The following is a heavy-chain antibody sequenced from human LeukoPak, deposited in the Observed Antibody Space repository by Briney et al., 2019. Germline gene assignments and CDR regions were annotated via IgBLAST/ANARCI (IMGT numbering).Heavy chain of an antibody. CDR2: IYYSGST. J-gene: IGHJ4*02. Sequence: SETLSLTCTVSGGSISSYYRSWIRQPPGKGVEWIGYIYYSGSTNYNPSLKSRVTISVDTSKNQFSLKLSSVTAADTAVYYCARVGRGRNFDYWGQGTLVTVSS. CDR3: ARVGRGRNFDY. V-gene: IGHV4-59*01. D-gene: IGHD6-6*01. CDR1: GGSISSYY.